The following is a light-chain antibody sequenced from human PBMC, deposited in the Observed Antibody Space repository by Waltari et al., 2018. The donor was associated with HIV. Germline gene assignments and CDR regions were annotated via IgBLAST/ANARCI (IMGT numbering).Light chain of an antibody. Sequence: HSALTQPHSASGSPGQSVTLSCTGTNSDIVPHDYVSWYQQHPGKAPKLVISEVTKRPSGVSDRFSGSKSGNTAFLTVSGLQAEDEADYYCSSFANRDGFYVLFGGGTRLTVL. J-gene: IGLJ2*01. CDR2: EVT. V-gene: IGLV2-8*01. CDR1: NSDIVPHDY. CDR3: SSFANRDGFYVL.